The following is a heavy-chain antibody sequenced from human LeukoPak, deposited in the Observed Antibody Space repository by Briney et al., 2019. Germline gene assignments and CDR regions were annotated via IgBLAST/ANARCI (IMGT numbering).Heavy chain of an antibody. V-gene: IGHV3-33*01. CDR1: GFTFSSYG. D-gene: IGHD3-16*01. CDR3: AGDYIWGRLF. J-gene: IGHJ4*01. CDR2: IWYDGSNK. Sequence: PGRSLRLSCAASGFTFSSYGMHWVRQAPGKGLEWVAVIWYDGSNKYYADSVKGRFTVSRDNAKNTLFLEMNSLRDEDTAVYYCAGDYIWGRLFWGQGTLVTVSS.